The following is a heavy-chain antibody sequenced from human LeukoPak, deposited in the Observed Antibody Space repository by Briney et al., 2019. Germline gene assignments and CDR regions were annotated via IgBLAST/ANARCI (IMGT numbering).Heavy chain of an antibody. CDR1: GFTLSNYA. J-gene: IGHJ4*02. V-gene: IGHV3-23*01. CDR2: ISGSGGDT. Sequence: GGSLRLSCAASGFTLSNYAMNWVRQAPGKGLEWVSAISGSGGDTYYADSVKGRFTISRDNSRNTLYLQMNSLRAEDTAVYYCRYFLPHFDYWGQGTLVTVSS. CDR3: RYFLPHFDY. D-gene: IGHD2/OR15-2a*01.